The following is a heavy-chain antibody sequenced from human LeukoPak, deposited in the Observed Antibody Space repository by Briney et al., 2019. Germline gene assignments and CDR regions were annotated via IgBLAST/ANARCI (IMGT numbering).Heavy chain of an antibody. CDR3: ARDPPAAGQMPFDY. CDR1: GYTFTSYG. CDR2: ISAYNGNT. Sequence: ASVKVSCKASGYTFTSYGISWVRQAPGQGLEWMGWISAYNGNTNYAQKLQGRVTMTTDTSTSTAYMELRSLRSDDTAVYYCARDPPAAGQMPFDYWGQGTLVTVSS. J-gene: IGHJ4*02. D-gene: IGHD6-13*01. V-gene: IGHV1-18*01.